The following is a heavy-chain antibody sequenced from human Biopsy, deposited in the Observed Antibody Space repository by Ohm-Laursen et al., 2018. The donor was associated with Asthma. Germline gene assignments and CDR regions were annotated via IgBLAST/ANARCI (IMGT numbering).Heavy chain of an antibody. CDR3: VRGSSSWHHGPFHYYYGLDV. D-gene: IGHD6-13*01. J-gene: IGHJ6*02. CDR2: IYYSGTT. V-gene: IGHV4-39*01. CDR1: SGSGGYMRSGNYY. Sequence: GTLSLTCSLSSGSGGYMRSGNYYWGWIRQPPGKGLEWIGRIYYSGTTYYNPSLESRVTVSADTSKKQFSQKLTSVTAADTAVYYCVRGSSSWHHGPFHYYYGLDVWGQGTTATVSS.